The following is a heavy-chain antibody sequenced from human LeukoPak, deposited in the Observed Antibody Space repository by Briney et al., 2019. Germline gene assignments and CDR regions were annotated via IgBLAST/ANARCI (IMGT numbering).Heavy chain of an antibody. J-gene: IGHJ4*02. CDR3: AAYLQWLVYNFYDY. CDR2: ISGSGGST. D-gene: IGHD6-19*01. Sequence: GGSLRLSCAASGFTFSSYAMHWVRQAPGKGLEWVSAISGSGGSTYYADSVKGRFTISRDNSKNTLYLQMNSLRAEDTAVYYCAAYLQWLVYNFYDYWGQGTLVTVSS. CDR1: GFTFSSYA. V-gene: IGHV3-23*01.